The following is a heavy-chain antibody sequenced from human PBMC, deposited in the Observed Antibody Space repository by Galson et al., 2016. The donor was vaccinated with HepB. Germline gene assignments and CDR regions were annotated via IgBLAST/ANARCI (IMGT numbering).Heavy chain of an antibody. CDR2: IIPIFASA. CDR3: ARRGYYYMDV. V-gene: IGHV1-69*13. J-gene: IGHJ6*03. CDR1: GGTFSTYS. Sequence: SVKVSCKASGGTFSTYSINWVRQAPGQGLEWMGGIIPIFASANYAQKFQGRVTITADESTSTVYMELSSLTSEDTAVYYCARRGYYYMDVWGKGTTVTISS.